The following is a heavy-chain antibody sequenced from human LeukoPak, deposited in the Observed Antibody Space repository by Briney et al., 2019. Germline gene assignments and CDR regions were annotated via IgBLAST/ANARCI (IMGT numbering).Heavy chain of an antibody. V-gene: IGHV4-34*01. CDR2: INHSGST. J-gene: IGHJ6*03. CDR1: GGSFSGYY. D-gene: IGHD3-22*01. Sequence: SETLSLTCAVYGGSFSGYYWSWIRQPPGKGLEWIGEINHSGSTNYNPSLKSRVTISVDTSKNQFSLKLSSVTAADTAVYYCARDGEDSSGYYSKYYYYYYMDVWGKGTTVTVSS. CDR3: ARDGEDSSGYYSKYYYYYYMDV.